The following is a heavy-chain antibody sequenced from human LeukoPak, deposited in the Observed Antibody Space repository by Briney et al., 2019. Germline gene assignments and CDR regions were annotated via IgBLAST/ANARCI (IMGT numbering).Heavy chain of an antibody. Sequence: GGSLRLSCAASGFTFSSYAMHWVCQAPGKGLVWVSCINSDGSSTRYADSVKGRVTISRDNAKNTLYLQMDSLRAEDTAVYYCARGSRDGYKYWGQGTLVTVSS. CDR1: GFTFSSYA. J-gene: IGHJ4*02. V-gene: IGHV3-74*01. D-gene: IGHD5-12*01. CDR2: INSDGSST. CDR3: ARGSRDGYKY.